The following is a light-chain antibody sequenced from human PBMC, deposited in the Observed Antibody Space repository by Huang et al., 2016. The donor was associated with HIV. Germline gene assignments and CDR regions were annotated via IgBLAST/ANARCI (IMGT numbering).Light chain of an antibody. J-gene: IGKJ4*01. V-gene: IGKV3-20*01. Sequence: EIVLTQSPGTLSLSPGERATLSCRASQSVSNNYLAWYQQKPGQAPRLLIYGASSSATGIPDRFSGSGSGTGFTLTISRLEPEDFAVYFCQQYGTLLTFGGGTKVEI. CDR1: QSVSNNY. CDR2: GAS. CDR3: QQYGTLLT.